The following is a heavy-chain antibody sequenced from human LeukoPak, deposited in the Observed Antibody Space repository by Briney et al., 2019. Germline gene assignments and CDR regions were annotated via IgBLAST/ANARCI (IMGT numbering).Heavy chain of an antibody. Sequence: GGSLRLSCAASGFTSSGSAMHWVRQASGKGLEWVGRIRSKANSYATAYAASVKGRFTISRDDSKNTAYLQMNSLKTEDTAVYYCTRDEGYGDYPDYWGQGTLVTVSS. CDR2: IRSKANSYAT. CDR1: GFTSSGSA. J-gene: IGHJ4*02. V-gene: IGHV3-73*01. CDR3: TRDEGYGDYPDY. D-gene: IGHD4-17*01.